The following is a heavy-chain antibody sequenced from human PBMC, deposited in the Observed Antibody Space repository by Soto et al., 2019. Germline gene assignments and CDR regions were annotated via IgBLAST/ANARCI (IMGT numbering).Heavy chain of an antibody. Sequence: ASVKVSCKASGYTFTSYGISWVRQAPGQGLEWMGWISAYNGNTNYAQKLQGRVTMTTDTSTSTAYMELRSLRSGDTAVYYCARDSYCSGGSCYLLDYWGHVTPVPVPS. CDR1: GYTFTSYG. CDR3: ARDSYCSGGSCYLLDY. J-gene: IGHJ4*01. V-gene: IGHV1-18*04. CDR2: ISAYNGNT. D-gene: IGHD2-15*01.